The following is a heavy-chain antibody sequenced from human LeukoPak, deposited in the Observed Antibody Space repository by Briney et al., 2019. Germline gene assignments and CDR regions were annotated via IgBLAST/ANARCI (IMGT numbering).Heavy chain of an antibody. Sequence: PGGSLRLSCAASGFTFSSYAMSWVRQAPGKGLEWVSYISSSGSTIYYADSVKGRFTISRDNAKNSLYLQMNSLRAEDTAIYYCAREQHHYYDSSGYYDYWGQGTLVTVSS. CDR3: AREQHHYYDSSGYYDY. J-gene: IGHJ4*02. D-gene: IGHD3-22*01. V-gene: IGHV3-48*04. CDR1: GFTFSSYA. CDR2: ISSSGSTI.